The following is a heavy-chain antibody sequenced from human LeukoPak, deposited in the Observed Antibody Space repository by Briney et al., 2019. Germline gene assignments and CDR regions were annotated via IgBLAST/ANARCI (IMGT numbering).Heavy chain of an antibody. CDR2: IYPGDSDT. J-gene: IGHJ4*02. V-gene: IGHV5-51*01. CDR1: GYSFSTYW. Sequence: GESLKISCKASGYSFSTYWIAWVRQMPGKGLEWMGIIYPGDSDTRYSPSFRGQVTISADKSISTAYLQCSSLKASDTAMYYCASGGNFDYWGQGTLVTVSS. D-gene: IGHD4-23*01. CDR3: ASGGNFDY.